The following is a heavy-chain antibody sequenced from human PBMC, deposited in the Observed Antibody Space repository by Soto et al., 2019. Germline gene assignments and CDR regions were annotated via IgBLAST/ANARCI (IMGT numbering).Heavy chain of an antibody. CDR1: GGSISSGDYY. V-gene: IGHV4-30-4*01. CDR2: IYYSGST. Sequence: QVQLQESGPGLVKPSQTLSLTCTVSGGSISSGDYYWSWIRQPPGKGLEWIGYIYYSGSTYYNPSLKGRVIIAVDTSKNQFSLKLSSVTAGDRAGYYWVRHAGGLRYFDYWGQGTLVTVSS. J-gene: IGHJ4*02. CDR3: VRHAGGLRYFDY. D-gene: IGHD3-10*01.